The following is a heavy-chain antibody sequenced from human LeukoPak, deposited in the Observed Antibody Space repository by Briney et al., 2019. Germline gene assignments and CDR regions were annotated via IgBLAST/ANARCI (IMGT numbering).Heavy chain of an antibody. V-gene: IGHV3-30*02. CDR3: AKHPYCSSTSRYFDY. J-gene: IGHJ4*02. CDR2: IRYDGSNK. D-gene: IGHD2-2*01. CDR1: GFTFSSYG. Sequence: GGSLRLSCAASGFTFSSYGMHWVRQAPGKGLEWVAFIRYDGSNKYYTDSVKGRFTVSRDNSQNTLYLQMNSLRAEDTAVYYCAKHPYCSSTSRYFDYWGQGTLVTVSS.